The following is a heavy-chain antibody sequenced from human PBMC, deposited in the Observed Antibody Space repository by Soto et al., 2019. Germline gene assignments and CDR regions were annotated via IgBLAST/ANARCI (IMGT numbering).Heavy chain of an antibody. D-gene: IGHD6-19*01. V-gene: IGHV4-59*01. CDR1: GGSISSYY. CDR2: IYYSGST. J-gene: IGHJ4*02. CDR3: ARVQKNYKQWLAFDY. Sequence: SETLSLTCTVSGGSISSYYWSWIRQPPGKGLEWIGYIYYSGSTNYNPSLKSRVTISVDTSKNQFSLKLSSVTAADTAVYYCARVQKNYKQWLAFDYWGQGTLVTVSS.